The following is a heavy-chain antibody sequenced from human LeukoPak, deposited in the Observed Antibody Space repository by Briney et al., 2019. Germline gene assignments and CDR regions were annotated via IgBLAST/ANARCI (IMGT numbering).Heavy chain of an antibody. CDR2: IYSGRTI. Sequence: SETLSLTCTISAASISSSSHHWGWIRQSPGKGLEWLGSIYSGRTIYYSPSLNSRVTISVVTSKDQFILQLNSVTAADTAVYYCVRHDGRGGSTMGAFDSWGQGSLVTVSS. CDR1: AASISSSSHH. V-gene: IGHV4-39*01. D-gene: IGHD3-3*01. CDR3: VRHDGRGGSTMGAFDS. J-gene: IGHJ5*01.